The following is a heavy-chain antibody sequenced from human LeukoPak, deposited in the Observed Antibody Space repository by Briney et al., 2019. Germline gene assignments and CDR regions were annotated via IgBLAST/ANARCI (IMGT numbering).Heavy chain of an antibody. CDR1: GFTISTYW. J-gene: IGHJ4*02. CDR3: ARGVYHFDY. V-gene: IGHV3-7*01. Sequence: QPGGSLRLSCAASGFTISTYWMTWVRQAPGKGLEWVAYMKEDGSEIYYLDSVKGRFTISRDNAKNSLYLQMNSLRAEDTAVYYCARGVYHFDYWGQGTLVTVSS. D-gene: IGHD2/OR15-2a*01. CDR2: MKEDGSEI.